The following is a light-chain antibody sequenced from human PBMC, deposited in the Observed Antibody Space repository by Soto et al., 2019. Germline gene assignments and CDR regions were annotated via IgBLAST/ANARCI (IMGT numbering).Light chain of an antibody. CDR2: ATS. V-gene: IGKV3-20*01. Sequence: EIVLTPSPGTLSLTPGDGATRSCRAIESVTTNYFAWYQHKLGQAPRLLIYATSSRATGVQDRFSGSGSGTGFSLALSRLEPEYLCSYYCQQHFGSPWTFGQGNKVDIK. CDR3: QQHFGSPWT. CDR1: ESVTTNY. J-gene: IGKJ1*01.